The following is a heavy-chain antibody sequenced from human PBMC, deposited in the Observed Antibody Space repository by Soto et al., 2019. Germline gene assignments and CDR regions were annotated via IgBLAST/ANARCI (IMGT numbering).Heavy chain of an antibody. CDR2: TYYRSKWYY. V-gene: IGHV6-1*01. CDR3: ARGEQYSGRIFDY. J-gene: IGHJ4*01. D-gene: IGHD1-26*01. Sequence: QVQLQQSGPGLVKPSQTLSLTCAITGDSVSSNSAGWSWVRQSPSRGLEWLGRTYYRSKWYYEYVVFVRGRITINPDPSKNQFSLQLNSVTPEYTVVFFCARGEQYSGRIFDYWGQGTLVTVSS. CDR1: GDSVSSNSAG.